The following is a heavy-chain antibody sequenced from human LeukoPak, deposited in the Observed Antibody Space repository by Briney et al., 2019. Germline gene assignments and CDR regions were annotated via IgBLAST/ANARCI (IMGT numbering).Heavy chain of an antibody. V-gene: IGHV3-11*04. CDR1: GFTFSDYY. CDR2: ISSSSSTI. J-gene: IGHJ4*02. D-gene: IGHD2-21*02. Sequence: GGSLRLSCAASGFTFSDYYMSWIRQAPGKGLEWVSYISSSSSTIYYADSVKGRFTISRDNAKNSLYLQMNSLRAEDTAVYYCARGAARGDCIVDYWGQGTLVTVSS. CDR3: ARGAARGDCIVDY.